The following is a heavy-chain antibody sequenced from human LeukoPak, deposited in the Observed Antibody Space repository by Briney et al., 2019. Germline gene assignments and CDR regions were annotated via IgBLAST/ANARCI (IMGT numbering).Heavy chain of an antibody. D-gene: IGHD2-2*03. CDR3: AGVGYLRGDFDY. CDR2: ISYDGSNK. Sequence: GGSLRLSCAASGFTFSSYGMHWVRQAPGKGLEWVAVISYDGSNKYYADSVKGRFTISRDNSKNTLYLQMNSLRAEDTAVYYCAGVGYLRGDFDYWGQGTLVTVSS. V-gene: IGHV3-30*03. CDR1: GFTFSSYG. J-gene: IGHJ4*02.